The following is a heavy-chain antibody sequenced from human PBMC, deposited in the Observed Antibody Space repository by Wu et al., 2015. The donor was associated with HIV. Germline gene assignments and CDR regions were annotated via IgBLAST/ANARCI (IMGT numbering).Heavy chain of an antibody. J-gene: IGHJ4*02. CDR2: INPNGGGT. D-gene: IGHD6-13*01. V-gene: IGHV1-2*02. CDR3: ARDSGRSSSWYYFDY. Sequence: QVQLVQSGSEVKKSGASVSVSCKASGYSFSDYYLHWVRQAPGQGLEWMGWINPNGGGTNYAQKFQGRVTMTRDTSISTAYMELSSLRSDDTAVYYCARDSGRSSSWYYFDYWGQGTLVTVSS. CDR1: GYSFSDYY.